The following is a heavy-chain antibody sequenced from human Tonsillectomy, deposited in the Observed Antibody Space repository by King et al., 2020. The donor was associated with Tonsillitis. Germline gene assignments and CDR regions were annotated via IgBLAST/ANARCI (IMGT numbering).Heavy chain of an antibody. D-gene: IGHD1-26*01. V-gene: IGHV3-30*03. CDR3: VPTADY. Sequence: VQLVESGGGVVQPGRSLRLSCAASGFTFSTYGMHWVRQAPGKGREWGAFISSDGSSKYYADSVKGRFNISRDNSKTTLHLQMNSLRAEDTAVYYCVPTADYWGQGPLVTVSS. CDR1: GFTFSTYG. J-gene: IGHJ4*02. CDR2: ISSDGSSK.